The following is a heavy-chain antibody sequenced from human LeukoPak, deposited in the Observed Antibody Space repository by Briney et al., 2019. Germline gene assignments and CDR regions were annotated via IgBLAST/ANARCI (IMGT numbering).Heavy chain of an antibody. V-gene: IGHV3-74*03. CDR2: INSDGGST. CDR3: VRGGYGSIDY. CDR1: GFIFSSLW. Sequence: GGSLRPSREASGFIFSSLWMHWVRQAPGKGLVWVSQINSDGGSTKYADSVKGRFTISRDNAKNTLYLQLNSLRAEDTAVYYCVRGGYGSIDYWGQGTLVTVSS. D-gene: IGHD4-17*01. J-gene: IGHJ4*02.